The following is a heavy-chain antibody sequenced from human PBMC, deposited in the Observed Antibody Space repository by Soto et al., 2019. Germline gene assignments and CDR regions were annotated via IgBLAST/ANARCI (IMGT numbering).Heavy chain of an antibody. CDR1: GYTFTNYG. Sequence: QVHLVQSGAEVTKPGASVKVSCKASGYTFTNYGINWVRRAPGQGLEWMGWISAHSGDTKYAQRFRDRVTMTTDTSTTTAYLELRSMTSDDTAVYYCARTITMILLAPAHWGQGTLVTVSS. D-gene: IGHD3-22*01. CDR2: ISAHSGDT. V-gene: IGHV1-18*01. J-gene: IGHJ1*01. CDR3: ARTITMILLAPAH.